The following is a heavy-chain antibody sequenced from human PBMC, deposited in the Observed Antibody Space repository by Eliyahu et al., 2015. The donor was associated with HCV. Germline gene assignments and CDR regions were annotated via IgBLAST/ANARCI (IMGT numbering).Heavy chain of an antibody. D-gene: IGHD2-21*02. CDR1: GFTFSDYG. V-gene: IGHV3-33*01. CDR2: IWYDGSEK. J-gene: IGHJ4*02. CDR3: VRDGRGGDSWRY. Sequence: QVQLVESGGGVVQPGRSLRLSCEASGFTFSDYGMHLGPQGPGEGVEWMAVIWYDGSEKYHADSVKGRFTISRDNSKNTLHLQMNSLRAGDTAVYYCVRDGRGGDSWRYWGQGTLVTVSS.